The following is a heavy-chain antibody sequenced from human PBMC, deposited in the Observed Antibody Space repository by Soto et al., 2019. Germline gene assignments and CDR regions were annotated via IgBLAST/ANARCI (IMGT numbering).Heavy chain of an antibody. Sequence: GGSLRLSCAASGFTVSSNYMSWVRQAPGKGLEWVSVIYSGGSTYYADSVKGRFTISRDNSKNTLCLQMNSLRAEDTAVYYCARDVGIADGVYYGMDVWGQGTTVTVSS. D-gene: IGHD6-13*01. J-gene: IGHJ6*02. CDR1: GFTVSSNY. V-gene: IGHV3-53*01. CDR2: IYSGGST. CDR3: ARDVGIADGVYYGMDV.